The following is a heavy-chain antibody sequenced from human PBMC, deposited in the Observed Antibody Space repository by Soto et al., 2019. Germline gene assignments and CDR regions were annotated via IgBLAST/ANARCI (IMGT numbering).Heavy chain of an antibody. D-gene: IGHD3-9*01. Sequence: PSETLSLTCTVSGGSISSYYWSWVRQPPGKGLEWIGYIYYSGSTNYNPSLKSRVTISVDTSKNQFSLKLSSVTAADTAVYYCARLTSYYDILTAYFDYWGQGTLVTVSS. CDR1: GGSISSYY. CDR2: IYYSGST. V-gene: IGHV4-59*08. J-gene: IGHJ4*02. CDR3: ARLTSYYDILTAYFDY.